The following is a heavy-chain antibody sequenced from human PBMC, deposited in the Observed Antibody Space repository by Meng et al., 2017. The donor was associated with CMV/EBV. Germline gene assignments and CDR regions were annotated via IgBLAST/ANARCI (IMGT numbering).Heavy chain of an antibody. J-gene: IGHJ6*02. CDR1: GGSFSGYY. CDR3: ARGFRDTIFGVVIMYGMDV. Sequence: SETLSLTCAVYGGSFSGYYWSWIRQSPGQGLEWIGEINHSGSTNYNSSLTSRVTISVYTSKNQFSLKLSSVTAADTAVYYCARGFRDTIFGVVIMYGMDVWGQGTTVTVSS. V-gene: IGHV4-34*01. D-gene: IGHD3-3*01. CDR2: INHSGST.